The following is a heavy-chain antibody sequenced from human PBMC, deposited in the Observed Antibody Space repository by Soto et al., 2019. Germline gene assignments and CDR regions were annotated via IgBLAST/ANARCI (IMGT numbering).Heavy chain of an antibody. CDR1: GFTFSTYW. V-gene: IGHV3-74*01. CDR3: ERVPTGGYAFSLDDY. CDR2: INGDGTRT. D-gene: IGHD5-12*01. Sequence: EVQLVESGGGLVQPGGSLRLSCVASGFTFSTYWMHWVRQAPGKGLVWVSRINGDGTRTTYADSVEGRFTISRDNAKNTLYLQMNSLRAEDTAVYFCERVPTGGYAFSLDDYWGQGTLVNVSS. J-gene: IGHJ4*02.